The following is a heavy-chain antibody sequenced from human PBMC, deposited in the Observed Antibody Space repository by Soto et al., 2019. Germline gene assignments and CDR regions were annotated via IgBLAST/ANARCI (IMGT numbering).Heavy chain of an antibody. CDR3: ARDSAAYDYVWGSYRLDPSE. CDR2: IWYDGSNK. CDR1: GLTFSSYG. J-gene: IGHJ4*02. Sequence: HPGGSLRLSCAASGLTFSSYGMHWVRQAPGKGLEWVAVIWYDGSNKYYADSVKGRFTISRDNSKNTLYLQMNSLRAEDTAVYYCARDSAAYDYVWGSYRLDPSEWGQGTLVTVSS. D-gene: IGHD3-16*02. V-gene: IGHV3-33*01.